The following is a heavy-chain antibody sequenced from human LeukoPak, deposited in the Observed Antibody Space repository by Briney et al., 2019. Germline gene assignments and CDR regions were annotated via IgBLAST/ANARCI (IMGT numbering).Heavy chain of an antibody. CDR3: ARDPLDISRWANAFDI. J-gene: IGHJ3*02. CDR2: ISSSSSYI. CDR1: GFTFSSYS. V-gene: IGHV3-21*01. Sequence: PGGSLRLSCAASGFTFSSYSMNWVRQAPGKGLEWVSSISSSSSYIYYADSVKGRFTISRDNAKNSLYLQMNGLRAEDTAVYYCARDPLDISRWANAFDIWGQGTTVIVSS. D-gene: IGHD5-12*01.